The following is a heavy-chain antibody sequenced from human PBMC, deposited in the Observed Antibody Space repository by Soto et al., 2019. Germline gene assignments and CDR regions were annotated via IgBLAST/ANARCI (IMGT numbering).Heavy chain of an antibody. Sequence: ASVKVSCKASGGTFSSYAISWVRQAPGQGLEWMGGIIPIFGTANYAQKFQGRVTITADESTSTAYMELSSLRSEDTAVYYCAREFKLAVAGLYYFDYWGQGTLVTVSS. CDR1: GGTFSSYA. V-gene: IGHV1-69*13. CDR2: IIPIFGTA. CDR3: AREFKLAVAGLYYFDY. D-gene: IGHD6-19*01. J-gene: IGHJ4*02.